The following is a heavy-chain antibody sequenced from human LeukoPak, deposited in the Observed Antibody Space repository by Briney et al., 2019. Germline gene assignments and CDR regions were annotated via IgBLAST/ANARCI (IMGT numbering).Heavy chain of an antibody. Sequence: PGGSLRLSCAASGFTFRSYWMSWVRQAPGKGLEWVANINQEGSEKYYVDSVKGRFTISRDNAKNSLYLQMNSLRAEDTAVYYCARGSAGAYDCWGQGTLVTVSS. CDR2: INQEGSEK. D-gene: IGHD6-6*01. J-gene: IGHJ4*02. CDR1: GFTFRSYW. V-gene: IGHV3-7*05. CDR3: ARGSAGAYDC.